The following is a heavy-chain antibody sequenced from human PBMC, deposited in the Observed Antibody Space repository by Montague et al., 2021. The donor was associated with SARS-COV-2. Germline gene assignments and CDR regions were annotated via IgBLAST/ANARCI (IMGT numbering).Heavy chain of an antibody. D-gene: IGHD2-2*01. J-gene: IGHJ5*02. CDR1: GGSISSSNW. CDR3: ALPTAVARFDH. V-gene: IGHV4-4*02. Sequence: SETLSLTCAVSGGSISSSNWWSWVRQPPGKGLEWIGDIYHSGSTNYNPSLKSRVTISLDKSNNHFSLNLTSVTAADTGVYYCALPTAVARFDHWGQGTLVTVSS. CDR2: IYHSGST.